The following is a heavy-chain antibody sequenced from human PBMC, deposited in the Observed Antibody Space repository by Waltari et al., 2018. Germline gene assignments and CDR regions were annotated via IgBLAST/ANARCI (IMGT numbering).Heavy chain of an antibody. J-gene: IGHJ4*02. CDR1: GFTFSSYA. CDR3: AKKTKYYDFWSGYYGHFDY. D-gene: IGHD3-3*01. Sequence: EVQLLESGGGLVQPGGSLRLSCAASGFTFSSYAMSWVRQAPGKGVEWVSAISGSGGSTYYADSVKGRFTISRDNSKNTLYLQMNSLRAEDTAVYYCAKKTKYYDFWSGYYGHFDYWGQGTLVTVSS. CDR2: ISGSGGST. V-gene: IGHV3-23*01.